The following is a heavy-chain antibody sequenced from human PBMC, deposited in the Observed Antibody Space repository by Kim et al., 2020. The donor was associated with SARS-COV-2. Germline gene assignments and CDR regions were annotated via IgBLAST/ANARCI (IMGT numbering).Heavy chain of an antibody. J-gene: IGHJ3*02. CDR1: GGTFSSYA. V-gene: IGHV1-69*13. D-gene: IGHD4-4*01. CDR2: IIPIFGTA. CDR3: ARVIGLQVQHDAFDI. Sequence: SVKVSCKASGGTFSSYAISWVRQAPGQGLEWMGGIIPIFGTANYAQKFQGRVTITADESTSTAYMELSSLRSEDTAVYYCARVIGLQVQHDAFDIWGQGTMVTVSS.